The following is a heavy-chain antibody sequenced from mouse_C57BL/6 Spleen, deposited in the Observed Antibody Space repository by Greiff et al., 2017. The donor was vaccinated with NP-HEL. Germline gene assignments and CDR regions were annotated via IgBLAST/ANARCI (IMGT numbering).Heavy chain of an antibody. D-gene: IGHD2-2*01. CDR3: ARDYYGYTEFDY. CDR1: GFTFSSYA. Sequence: EVKLMESGGGLVKPGGSLKLSCAASGFTFSSYAMSWVRQTPEKRLAWVATISDGGSYTYYPDNVKGRFTISRDNAKNNLYLQMSHLKSEDTAMYYCARDYYGYTEFDYWGQGTTLTVSS. V-gene: IGHV5-4*01. J-gene: IGHJ2*01. CDR2: ISDGGSYT.